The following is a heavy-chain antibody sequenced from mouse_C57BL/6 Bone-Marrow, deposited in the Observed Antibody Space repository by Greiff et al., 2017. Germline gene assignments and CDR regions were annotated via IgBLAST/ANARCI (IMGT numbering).Heavy chain of an antibody. Sequence: QVQLQQSGAELARPGASVKLSCKASGYTFTSYGISWVKQRTGQGLEWIGEIYPRSGNTYYNEKFKGKATLTADKSSSTAYMELRSLTSEDSAVYVCARNNYGSDYYAMDYWGQGTSVTVSS. CDR1: GYTFTSYG. CDR2: IYPRSGNT. V-gene: IGHV1-81*01. CDR3: ARNNYGSDYYAMDY. D-gene: IGHD1-1*01. J-gene: IGHJ4*01.